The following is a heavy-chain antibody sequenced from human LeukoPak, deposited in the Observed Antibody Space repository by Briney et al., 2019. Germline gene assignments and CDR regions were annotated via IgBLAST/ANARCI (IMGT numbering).Heavy chain of an antibody. CDR3: ARDLPKSGSGMGGAFDI. CDR2: ISYDGSNK. D-gene: IGHD3-10*01. CDR1: GFTFSSYA. Sequence: GGSLRLSCAASGFTFSSYAMHWVRQAPGKGLEWVAVISYDGSNKYYADSAKGRFTISRDNSKNTLYLQMNSLRAEDTAVYYCARDLPKSGSGMGGAFDIWGQGTMVTVSS. J-gene: IGHJ3*02. V-gene: IGHV3-30-3*01.